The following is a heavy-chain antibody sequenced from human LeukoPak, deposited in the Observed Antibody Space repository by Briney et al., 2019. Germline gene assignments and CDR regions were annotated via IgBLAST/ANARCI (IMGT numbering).Heavy chain of an antibody. V-gene: IGHV1-2*02. CDR1: GYTFTGYY. CDR3: ARDQWEPGSYYYYYYMDV. J-gene: IGHJ6*03. CDR2: INPNSGGT. D-gene: IGHD1-26*01. Sequence: ASVKVSCKASGYTFTGYYMHWVRQAPGQGLEWMGWINPNSGGTNYAQKFQGRVTMTRDTSISTAYMELSRLRSDDTAVHYCARDQWEPGSYYYYYYMDVWGKGTTVTVSS.